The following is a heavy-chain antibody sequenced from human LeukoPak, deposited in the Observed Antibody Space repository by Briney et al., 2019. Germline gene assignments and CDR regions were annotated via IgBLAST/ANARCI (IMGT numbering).Heavy chain of an antibody. D-gene: IGHD3-9*01. V-gene: IGHV1-18*01. CDR3: ARGGDGDILTGLVFDY. Sequence: ASVKVSCKASGYRFTSYGISWVRQAPGQGLEWMGWISAYNGNTNYAQKLQGRVTMTTDTSTSTAYMELRSLRSDDTAVYYCARGGDGDILTGLVFDYWGQGTLVTVTS. CDR1: GYRFTSYG. J-gene: IGHJ4*02. CDR2: ISAYNGNT.